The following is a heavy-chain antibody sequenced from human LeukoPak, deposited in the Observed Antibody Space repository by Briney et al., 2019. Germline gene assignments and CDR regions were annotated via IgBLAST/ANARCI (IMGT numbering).Heavy chain of an antibody. V-gene: IGHV3-74*01. J-gene: IGHJ6*02. CDR3: TRPMSMATTGNYYYGMDV. CDR2: INSDGSST. Sequence: PGGSPRLSCADPGFCFSSYCMHSVRAGPGEGLGCVSRINSDGSSTSYADSGKGGLTISRDNAKNTLYLQMNSLRAEDTAVYYCTRPMSMATTGNYYYGMDVWGQGTTVTVSS. CDR1: GFCFSSYC. D-gene: IGHD1-1*01.